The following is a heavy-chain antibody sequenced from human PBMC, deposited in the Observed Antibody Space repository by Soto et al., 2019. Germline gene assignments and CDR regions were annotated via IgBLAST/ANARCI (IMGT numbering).Heavy chain of an antibody. J-gene: IGHJ6*04. D-gene: IGHD2-15*01. V-gene: IGHV5-10-1*01. Sequence: PGESLKISCKGSGYSFTSYWISWVRQMPGKGLEWMGRIDPSDSYTNYSPSFQGHVTISADKSISTAYLQWSSLKASDTAMYYCARKPYCSGGSCYSGLDVWGKGTTVT. CDR1: GYSFTSYW. CDR2: IDPSDSYT. CDR3: ARKPYCSGGSCYSGLDV.